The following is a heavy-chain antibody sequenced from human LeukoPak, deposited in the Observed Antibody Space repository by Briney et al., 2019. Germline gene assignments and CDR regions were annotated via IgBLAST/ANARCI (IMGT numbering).Heavy chain of an antibody. CDR2: IKQDGSEK. CDR3: ARDGVYRSSAPDY. J-gene: IGHJ4*02. V-gene: IGHV3-7*01. Sequence: GGSLRLSCAASGLTFSIHWMNWVRQAPGKGLEWVANIKQDGSEKYYVDSVKGRFTISRDNAKNSLYLQMNSLRAEDTAVYYCARDGVYRSSAPDYWGQGTLVTVSS. D-gene: IGHD2-8*01. CDR1: GLTFSIHW.